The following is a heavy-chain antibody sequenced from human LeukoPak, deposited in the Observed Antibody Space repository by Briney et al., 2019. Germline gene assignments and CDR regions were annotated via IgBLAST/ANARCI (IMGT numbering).Heavy chain of an antibody. V-gene: IGHV1-69*05. J-gene: IGHJ2*01. CDR2: IIPIFGTA. Sequence: ASVKVSCKASGGTFSSYAISWVRQAPGQGLEWMGGIIPIFGTANYAQKFQGRVTITTDESTSTAYMELSSLRSEDTAVYYCASSRVISGWYGMGNFGWYFDLWGRGTLVTVSS. D-gene: IGHD6-19*01. CDR1: GGTFSSYA. CDR3: ASSRVISGWYGMGNFGWYFDL.